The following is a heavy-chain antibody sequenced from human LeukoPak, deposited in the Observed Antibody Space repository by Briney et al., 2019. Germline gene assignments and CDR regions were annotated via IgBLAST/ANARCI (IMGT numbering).Heavy chain of an antibody. J-gene: IGHJ4*02. CDR3: ARGQYYGSGGLDY. Sequence: PSETLSLTCTVSGGSISSYYWRWIRQPPGKGREWIGYIYYSGSTNYNPSLKGRVTISVDTSKNQFSLKLSSVTAANTAVYYCARGQYYGSGGLDYWGQGTLVTVSS. D-gene: IGHD3-10*01. CDR2: IYYSGST. CDR1: GGSISSYY. V-gene: IGHV4-59*01.